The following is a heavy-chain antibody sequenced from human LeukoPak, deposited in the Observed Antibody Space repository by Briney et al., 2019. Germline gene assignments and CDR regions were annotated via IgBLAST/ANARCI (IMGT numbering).Heavy chain of an antibody. CDR2: ISGSGGST. D-gene: IGHD3-16*01. Sequence: GGSLRLSCAASGFTFSSYGMSWVRQAPGKGLEWVSVISGSGGSTFYADSVKGRFAISRDNSKNTLYVQMNSLRADDTAVYYCAKDTPLCYFDYWGQGTQVTVSS. CDR3: AKDTPLCYFDY. J-gene: IGHJ4*02. CDR1: GFTFSSYG. V-gene: IGHV3-23*01.